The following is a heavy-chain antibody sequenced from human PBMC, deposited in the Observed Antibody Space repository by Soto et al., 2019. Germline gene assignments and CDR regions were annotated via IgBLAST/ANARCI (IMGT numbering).Heavy chain of an antibody. CDR1: GYTFTSYY. D-gene: IGHD6-13*01. V-gene: IGHV1-46*03. CDR2: INPSVGSA. CDR3: VRALRAGDVFDI. J-gene: IGHJ3*02. Sequence: GASVKVSCKASGYTFTSYYLHWVRQAPGQGIEWMGIINPSVGSATYTQKFQGRITMTRDTSTSSVYMELSRLRYEDTDVYYFVRALRAGDVFDIWGQGTMVTVS.